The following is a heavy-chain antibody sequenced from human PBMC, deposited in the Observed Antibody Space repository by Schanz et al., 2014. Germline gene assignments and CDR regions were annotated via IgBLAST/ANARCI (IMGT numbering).Heavy chain of an antibody. Sequence: QVQLVESGGGLVQPGGSLRLSCAASGFAFSVYGMHWVRQAPGKGPEWVAVIWSDGSTKYYADSVKGRFTISRDNSKNTLYLHMNTLRTEDTAVYYCASPSGYSDYGTYFDFWGQGTLVTVSS. CDR1: GFAFSVYG. CDR3: ASPSGYSDYGTYFDF. J-gene: IGHJ4*02. CDR2: IWSDGSTK. D-gene: IGHD5-12*01. V-gene: IGHV3-33*01.